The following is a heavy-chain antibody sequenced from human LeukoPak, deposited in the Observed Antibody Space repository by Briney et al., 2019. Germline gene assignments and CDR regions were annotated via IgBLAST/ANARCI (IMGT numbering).Heavy chain of an antibody. CDR2: IYTSGST. Sequence: SETLSLTCTVSGGSISSYYWSWIRQPPGKGLEWIGYIYTSGSTNYNLSLKSRVTISVDTSKNQFSLKLSSVTAADTAVYYCARLTTEAARPWYYYYMDVWGKGTTVTVSS. D-gene: IGHD6-6*01. CDR1: GGSISSYY. CDR3: ARLTTEAARPWYYYYMDV. J-gene: IGHJ6*03. V-gene: IGHV4-4*09.